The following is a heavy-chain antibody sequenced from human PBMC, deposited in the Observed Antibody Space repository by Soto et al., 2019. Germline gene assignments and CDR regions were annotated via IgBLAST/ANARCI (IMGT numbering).Heavy chain of an antibody. V-gene: IGHV3-9*01. J-gene: IGHJ6*02. CDR3: EKDSHPLVPCCYYDMDV. CDR1: GFTFDDYA. CDR2: ISWNSGST. D-gene: IGHD6-13*01. Sequence: GGSLRLSCAASGFTFDDYAMNWVRQAPGKGLEWVSGISWNSGSTGYADSVKGPFTISRDSAKDYLYLQMNRLRAKDAALYYCEKDSHPLVPCCYYDMDVWGQGTTVTVSS.